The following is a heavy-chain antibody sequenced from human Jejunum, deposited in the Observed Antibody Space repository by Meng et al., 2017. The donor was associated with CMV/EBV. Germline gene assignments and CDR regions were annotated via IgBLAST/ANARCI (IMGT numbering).Heavy chain of an antibody. Sequence: TCAISGDSGSSDNAAWNWIRQSPSRGLEWLGRTYHRSQWYTDYAISVQSRITINADTSKNQFSLHLNSVSPEDTAVYYCARGWALDYWGQGTLVTVSS. J-gene: IGHJ4*02. CDR1: GDSGSSDNAA. CDR3: ARGWALDY. D-gene: IGHD3-10*01. CDR2: TYHRSQWYT. V-gene: IGHV6-1*01.